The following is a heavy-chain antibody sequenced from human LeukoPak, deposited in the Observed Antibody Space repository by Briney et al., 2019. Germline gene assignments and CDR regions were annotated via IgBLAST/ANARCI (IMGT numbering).Heavy chain of an antibody. CDR1: GFTFSSYS. J-gene: IGHJ4*02. V-gene: IGHV3-30*02. D-gene: IGHD1-1*01. CDR2: IRYDGSNK. Sequence: TGGSLRLSCAASGFTFSSYSMNWVRQAPGKGLEWVAFIRYDGSNKYYADSVKGRFTISRDNSKNTLYLQMNSLRAEDTAVYFCAKDKDPWKSTSISDFDYWGQGTLVTVSS. CDR3: AKDKDPWKSTSISDFDY.